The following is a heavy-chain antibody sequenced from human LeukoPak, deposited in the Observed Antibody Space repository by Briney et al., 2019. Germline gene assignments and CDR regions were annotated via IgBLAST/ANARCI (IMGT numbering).Heavy chain of an antibody. V-gene: IGHV4-31*03. J-gene: IGHJ4*02. CDR1: GGSISSGGYY. Sequence: SETLSLTCTVFGGSISSGGYYWSWIRQHPGKGLEWIGYIYYSGSTYYNPSLKSRVTISVDTSKNQFSLKLSSVTAADTAVYYCARAGRSSGYYFDYWGQGTLVTVSS. CDR2: IYYSGST. D-gene: IGHD3-22*01. CDR3: ARAGRSSGYYFDY.